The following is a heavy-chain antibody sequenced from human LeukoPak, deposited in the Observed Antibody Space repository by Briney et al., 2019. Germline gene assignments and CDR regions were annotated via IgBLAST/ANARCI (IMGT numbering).Heavy chain of an antibody. V-gene: IGHV3-21*01. CDR3: ARTVLRSLVEFSLRVWFDP. D-gene: IGHD3-16*01. CDR1: GFTFSSYS. CDR2: ISSRSSYI. J-gene: IGHJ5*02. Sequence: PGGSLRLSRAASGFTFSSYSMNWVRQAAGKGLEWVSSISSRSSYIYYADSVKGRFTISRDNAKNSLYLQMNTLRAEDTAVYYCARTVLRSLVEFSLRVWFDPWGQGILVIVSS.